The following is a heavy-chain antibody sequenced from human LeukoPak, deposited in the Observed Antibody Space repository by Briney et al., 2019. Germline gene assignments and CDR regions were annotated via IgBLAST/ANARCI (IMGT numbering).Heavy chain of an antibody. J-gene: IGHJ4*02. CDR2: ISYDGSNK. Sequence: GGSLRLSCAASGFTFSSYAMHWVRQAPGKGLEWVAVISYDGSNKYYADSVKGRFTIFRDNSKNTLYLQMNSLRAEDTAVYYCAGAGLVDYWGQGTLVTVSS. D-gene: IGHD6-19*01. CDR3: AGAGLVDY. V-gene: IGHV3-30*01. CDR1: GFTFSSYA.